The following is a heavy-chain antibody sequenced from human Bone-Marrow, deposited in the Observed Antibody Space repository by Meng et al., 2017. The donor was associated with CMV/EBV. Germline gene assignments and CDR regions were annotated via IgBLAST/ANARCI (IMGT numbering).Heavy chain of an antibody. Sequence: GESLKISCTASGFTFGDYAMSWVRQAPGKGREWVGFIRSKAYGGTTEYAASVKGRFTISRDDSKSIAYLQMNSLKTEETAVYYCASDGAPPHGYCSSTSCLYRIYYYYGMDVWGQGTTVTGSS. CDR3: ASDGAPPHGYCSSTSCLYRIYYYYGMDV. CDR2: IRSKAYGGTT. D-gene: IGHD2-2*03. V-gene: IGHV3-49*04. CDR1: GFTFGDYA. J-gene: IGHJ6*01.